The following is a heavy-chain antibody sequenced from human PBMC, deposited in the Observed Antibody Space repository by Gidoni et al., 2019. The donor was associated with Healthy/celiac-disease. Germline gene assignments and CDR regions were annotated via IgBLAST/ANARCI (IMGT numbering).Heavy chain of an antibody. Sequence: EVQMLEYGGGLVQPGGSRRLSCAASGFTFSRYAMSWVRQAPGKGLEWVSAISGSGGSTYYADSVKGRFTISRENSKNTLYLQMNSLRAEDTAVYYCAKGSHDYVWGSYRADYWGQGTLVTVSS. D-gene: IGHD3-16*02. CDR3: AKGSHDYVWGSYRADY. V-gene: IGHV3-23*01. CDR1: GFTFSRYA. J-gene: IGHJ4*02. CDR2: ISGSGGST.